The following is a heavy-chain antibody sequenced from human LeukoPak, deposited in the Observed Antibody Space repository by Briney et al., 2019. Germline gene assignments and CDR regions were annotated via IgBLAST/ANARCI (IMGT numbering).Heavy chain of an antibody. V-gene: IGHV4-4*07. CDR3: ARGRYDNLTGHLARLDV. Sequence: SSQTLSLTCTVSGGSIKSFYSSWIRQPAGEGLEWVGRVFSRGTTNYNPSLKRRVTVSLDTSKNQVSLKLSSVTAADTAVYYCARGRYDNLTGHLARLDVWGQGTTVIVSS. CDR1: GGSIKSFY. D-gene: IGHD3-9*01. J-gene: IGHJ6*02. CDR2: VFSRGTT.